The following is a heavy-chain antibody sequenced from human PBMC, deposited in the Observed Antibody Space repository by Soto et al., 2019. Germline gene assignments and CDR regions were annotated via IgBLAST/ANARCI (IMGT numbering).Heavy chain of an antibody. D-gene: IGHD6-13*01. CDR2: IYPGDSDT. CDR3: ARMVGIGIAAFSPYFDY. CDR1: GYSFTSYW. V-gene: IGHV5-51*01. Sequence: PGESLKISCKGSGYSFTSYWIGWVRQMPGKGLEWMGIIYPGDSDTRYSPSFQGQVTISADKSISTAYLQWSSLKASDTAMYYCARMVGIGIAAFSPYFDYWGQGTLVTVSS. J-gene: IGHJ4*02.